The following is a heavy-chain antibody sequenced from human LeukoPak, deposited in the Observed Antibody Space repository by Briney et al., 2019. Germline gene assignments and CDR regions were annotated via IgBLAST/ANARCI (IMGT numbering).Heavy chain of an antibody. Sequence: GGSLRLSCAASGFTFSSYGMHWVRQAPGKGLEWVAFIRYDGSNKYYADSVKGRFTISRDNSKNTLYLQMNSLRAEDTAVYYCAKDHAYTVTTYLDYWGQGTLVTVSS. V-gene: IGHV3-30*02. CDR2: IRYDGSNK. CDR3: AKDHAYTVTTYLDY. D-gene: IGHD4-17*01. J-gene: IGHJ4*02. CDR1: GFTFSSYG.